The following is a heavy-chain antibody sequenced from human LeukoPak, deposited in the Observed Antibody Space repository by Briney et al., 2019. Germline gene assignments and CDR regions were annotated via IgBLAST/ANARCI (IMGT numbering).Heavy chain of an antibody. D-gene: IGHD2-15*01. CDR3: ARHGYCSGGSCPGKVDY. Sequence: ASETLFLTCTVSGGSISSSSYYWGWIRQPPGKGLEWIGSIYYSGSTYYNPSLKSRVTISVDTSKNQFSLKLSSVTAADTAVYYCARHGYCSGGSCPGKVDYWGQGTLVTVSS. CDR1: GGSISSSSYY. V-gene: IGHV4-39*01. CDR2: IYYSGST. J-gene: IGHJ4*02.